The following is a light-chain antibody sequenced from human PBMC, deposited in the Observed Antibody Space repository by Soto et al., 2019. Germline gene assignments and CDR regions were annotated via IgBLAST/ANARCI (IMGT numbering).Light chain of an antibody. J-gene: IGLJ2*01. Sequence: SYELTQPPSVSVSPGQTASITCSGDKLGDKYACWYQQKPGQSPVLVIYQDSKRPSGIPERFSGSNSGNTATLTISGTQAMDEADYYCQAWDSIVVFVGGTKLTVL. CDR2: QDS. V-gene: IGLV3-1*01. CDR3: QAWDSIVV. CDR1: KLGDKY.